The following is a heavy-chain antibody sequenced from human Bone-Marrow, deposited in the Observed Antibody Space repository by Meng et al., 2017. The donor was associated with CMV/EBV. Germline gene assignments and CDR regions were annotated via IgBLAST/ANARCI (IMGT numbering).Heavy chain of an antibody. CDR2: IKSKTDGGTT. J-gene: IGHJ4*02. CDR3: TTEEDY. Sequence: GESLKISCAASGFTVSSNYMSWVRQAPGKGLEWVGRIKSKTDGGTTDYAAPVKGRFTISRDDSKNTLYLQMNSLKTEDTAVYYCTTEEDYWGQGTLVTVSS. CDR1: GFTVSSNY. V-gene: IGHV3-15*01.